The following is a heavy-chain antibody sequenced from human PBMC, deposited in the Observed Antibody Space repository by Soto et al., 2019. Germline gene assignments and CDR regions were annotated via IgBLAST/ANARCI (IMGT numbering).Heavy chain of an antibody. CDR3: ARVHTVTTYFDV. Sequence: QVQLVQSGAEVGKPGASVKVSCKASGYTFTSYDINWVRQASGQGLEWMGWMNPNSGNTGSAQRFQGRRTMTRSTSINTAYMELTSLTSEDAAVYYCARVHTVTTYFDVWGRGTLVAVSS. CDR1: GYTFTSYD. V-gene: IGHV1-8*01. D-gene: IGHD4-17*01. CDR2: MNPNSGNT. J-gene: IGHJ2*01.